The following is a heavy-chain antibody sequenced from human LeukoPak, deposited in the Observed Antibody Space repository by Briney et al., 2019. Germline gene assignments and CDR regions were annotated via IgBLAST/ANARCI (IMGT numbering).Heavy chain of an antibody. D-gene: IGHD6-25*01. CDR3: AREGAAAEGFDY. CDR2: MNPNSGNT. Sequence: ASVKVSCKASGYTFTSYDINWVRQATGQGLEWMGWMNPNSGNTGYAQKFQGRVTMTRNTSISTAYMELSSLRSEDTAVYYCAREGAAAEGFDYWGQGTLVTVSS. J-gene: IGHJ4*02. V-gene: IGHV1-8*01. CDR1: GYTFTSYD.